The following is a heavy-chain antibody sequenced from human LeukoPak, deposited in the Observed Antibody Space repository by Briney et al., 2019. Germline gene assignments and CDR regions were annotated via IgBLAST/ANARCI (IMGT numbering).Heavy chain of an antibody. J-gene: IGHJ4*02. CDR1: GXTFXXYG. V-gene: IGHV3-30*02. Sequence: SGXTFXXYGXXWVRQAXGKGLEWGXXXXXXGXNKYYADSVKGRFTISRDNSKNTLYLQMNSLRAEDTAVYYCAKDGTPVERYCSGGSCYFDYWGQGTLVTVSS. D-gene: IGHD2-15*01. CDR3: AKDGTPVERYCSGGSCYFDY. CDR2: XXXXGXNK.